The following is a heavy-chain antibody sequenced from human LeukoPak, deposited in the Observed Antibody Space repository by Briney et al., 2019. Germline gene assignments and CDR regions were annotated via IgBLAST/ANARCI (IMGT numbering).Heavy chain of an antibody. Sequence: SETLSLTCAVYGGSFSGYYWSWIRQPPGKGLEWIGEINHSGSTNYNPSLKSRVTISVDTSKNQFSLKLSSVTAADTAVYYCARGLNCSGGSCYPNGPRRRGSYWYFDLWGRGTLVTVSS. D-gene: IGHD2-15*01. CDR2: INHSGST. CDR1: GGSFSGYY. V-gene: IGHV4-34*01. CDR3: ARGLNCSGGSCYPNGPRRRGSYWYFDL. J-gene: IGHJ2*01.